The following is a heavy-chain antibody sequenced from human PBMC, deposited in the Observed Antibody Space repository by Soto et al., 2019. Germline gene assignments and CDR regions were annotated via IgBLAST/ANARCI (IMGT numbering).Heavy chain of an antibody. D-gene: IGHD6-19*01. CDR1: GYTFTSYD. CDR2: MNPNSGNT. V-gene: IGHV1-8*01. CDR3: ARLGPTVAGTIY. J-gene: IGHJ4*02. Sequence: ASVKVSCKASGYTFTSYDINWVRQATGQGLEWMGWMNPNSGNTGYAQKFQGRVTMTRNTSISTAYMELSSLRSEDTAVYYCARLGPTVAGTIYWGQGTLVTLSS.